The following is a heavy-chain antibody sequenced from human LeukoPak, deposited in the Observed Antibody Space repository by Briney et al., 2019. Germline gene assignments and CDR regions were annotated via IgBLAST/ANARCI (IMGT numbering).Heavy chain of an antibody. V-gene: IGHV3-15*01. D-gene: IGHD6-19*01. CDR1: GFTFSSAW. Sequence: PGGSLRLSCAAAGFTFSSAWMSWVRQAPGKGLEWVGRIKSKTEGGTTDYAAPVKGRFTISRDDSKNTQYLQMNSLKTEDTAVYSGTTALPLYSSGWNFDYWGQGTLVTVSS. J-gene: IGHJ4*02. CDR3: TTALPLYSSGWNFDY. CDR2: IKSKTEGGTT.